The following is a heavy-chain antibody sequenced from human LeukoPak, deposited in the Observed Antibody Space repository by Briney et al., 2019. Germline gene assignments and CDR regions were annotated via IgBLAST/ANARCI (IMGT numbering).Heavy chain of an antibody. D-gene: IGHD6-19*01. V-gene: IGHV3-30*18. CDR3: AKSVRSGGWYTYYFDY. Sequence: GGSLRLSCAASGFKFSNFGLHWVRQAPGKGLEWVAVISYDGGNKYYVDSVKGRFTISRDNSKNTLYLQMNSLRAEDTAVYYCAKSVRSGGWYTYYFDYWGQGTLVTVSS. J-gene: IGHJ4*02. CDR1: GFKFSNFG. CDR2: ISYDGGNK.